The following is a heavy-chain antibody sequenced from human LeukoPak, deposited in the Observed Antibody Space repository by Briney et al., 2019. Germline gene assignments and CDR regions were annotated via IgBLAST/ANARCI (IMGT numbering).Heavy chain of an antibody. J-gene: IGHJ3*02. CDR2: ISGGAYT. CDR1: GSTFSSHV. V-gene: IGHV3-23*01. CDR3: ARSRGSTVRFGLDI. D-gene: IGHD2-2*01. Sequence: GGSLRLSCVGSGSTFSSHVMTWVRQAPGKGLEWVSSISGGAYTYYAESVKGRFTISRDNSKNTVYLQMNSLRAEETAQYYCARSRGSTVRFGLDIWGQGTMVTVSS.